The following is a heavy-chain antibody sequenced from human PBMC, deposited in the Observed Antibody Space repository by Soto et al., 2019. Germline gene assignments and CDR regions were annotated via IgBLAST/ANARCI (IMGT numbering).Heavy chain of an antibody. J-gene: IGHJ5*02. Sequence: SETLSLTCTVSGGSISSYYWSWIRQPPGKGLEWIGYIYYSGSTNYNPSLKSRVTISVDTSKNQFSLKLSSVTAADTAVYYCARALRANFDWLFGWFDPWGQGTLVTVSS. CDR1: GGSISSYY. CDR3: ARALRANFDWLFGWFDP. D-gene: IGHD3-9*01. CDR2: IYYSGST. V-gene: IGHV4-59*08.